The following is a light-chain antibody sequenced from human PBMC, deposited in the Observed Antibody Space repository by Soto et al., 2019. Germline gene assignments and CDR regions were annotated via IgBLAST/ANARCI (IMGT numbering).Light chain of an antibody. V-gene: IGLV6-57*04. CDR3: QSYDTNTVV. CDR2: EDD. J-gene: IGLJ2*01. CDR1: SGSIVSNS. Sequence: NFMLTQPHSVSESPGKTVTISCTRSSGSIVSNSVQWYRQRPGSAPTIVIYEDDQRPSGVPNRFAGSIDRSSNSASLTISGLQTEDEADYYCQSYDTNTVVFGGGTKLTVL.